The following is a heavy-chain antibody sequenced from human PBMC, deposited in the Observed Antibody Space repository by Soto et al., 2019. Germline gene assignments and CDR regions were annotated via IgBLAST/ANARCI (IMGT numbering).Heavy chain of an antibody. Sequence: QVQLVQSGAEVKKPGSSVKVSCKASGGTFSSYAISWVRQAPGQGLEWMGGIIPIFGTANYAQKFQGRVTITADESTSTAYMELSSLRSEDTAVYYCATGPWKDYYDSSGYLDYWGQGTLVTVSS. J-gene: IGHJ4*02. V-gene: IGHV1-69*01. CDR1: GGTFSSYA. CDR3: ATGPWKDYYDSSGYLDY. CDR2: IIPIFGTA. D-gene: IGHD3-22*01.